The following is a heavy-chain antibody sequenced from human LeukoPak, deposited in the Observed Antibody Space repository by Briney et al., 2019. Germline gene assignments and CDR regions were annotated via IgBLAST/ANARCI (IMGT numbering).Heavy chain of an antibody. CDR3: ARDSGLPIDAFDI. V-gene: IGHV4-59*13. CDR1: GGSISSYY. Sequence: SETLSLTCTVSGGSISSYYWSWIRQPPGKGLEWSGYIYYSGSTNYDPSLKSRVTISLDTSKSQFSLKLYSVTAADTAVYYCARDSGLPIDAFDIWGQGTMVTVYS. J-gene: IGHJ3*02. CDR2: IYYSGST. D-gene: IGHD2-2*01.